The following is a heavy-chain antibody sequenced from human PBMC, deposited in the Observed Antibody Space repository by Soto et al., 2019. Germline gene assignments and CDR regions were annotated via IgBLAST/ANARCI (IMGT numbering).Heavy chain of an antibody. D-gene: IGHD1-26*01. CDR3: TRDPAHSGSYYRAAFDI. CDR1: GFTFGDYA. V-gene: IGHV3-49*03. Sequence: GGSLRLSCTASGFTFGDYAMSWFRQAPGKGLEWVGFIRSKAYGGTTEYAASVKGRFTISRDDSKSIAYLQMNSLKTEDTAVYYCTRDPAHSGSYYRAAFDIWGQGTMVTVSS. J-gene: IGHJ3*02. CDR2: IRSKAYGGTT.